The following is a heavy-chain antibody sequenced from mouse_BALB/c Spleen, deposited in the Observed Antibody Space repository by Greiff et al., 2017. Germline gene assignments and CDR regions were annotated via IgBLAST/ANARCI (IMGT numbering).Heavy chain of an antibody. Sequence: QVQLQQPGAELVKPGASVKLSCKASGYTFTSYYMYWVKQRPGQGLEWIGGINPSNGGTNFNEKFKSKATLTVDKSSSTAYMQLSSLTSEDSAVYYCTRPLRSSRDWYFDVWGAGTTVTVSS. CDR2: INPSNGGT. CDR3: TRPLRSSRDWYFDV. D-gene: IGHD1-1*01. CDR1: GYTFTSYY. J-gene: IGHJ1*01. V-gene: IGHV1S16*01.